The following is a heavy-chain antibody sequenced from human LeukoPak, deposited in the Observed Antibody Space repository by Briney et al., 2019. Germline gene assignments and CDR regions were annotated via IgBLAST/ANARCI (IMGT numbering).Heavy chain of an antibody. J-gene: IGHJ3*02. V-gene: IGHV4-59*01. CDR3: ARAGYCSGGGCYLDAFDI. CDR1: GGSISSYY. Sequence: SETLSLTCTVSGGSISSYYWSWIRQPPGKGLEWIGYIYYSGSTNYNPSLKSRVTISVDTSKNQFSLKLSSVTAADTAVYYCARAGYCSGGGCYLDAFDIWGQGTMVTVSS. D-gene: IGHD2-15*01. CDR2: IYYSGST.